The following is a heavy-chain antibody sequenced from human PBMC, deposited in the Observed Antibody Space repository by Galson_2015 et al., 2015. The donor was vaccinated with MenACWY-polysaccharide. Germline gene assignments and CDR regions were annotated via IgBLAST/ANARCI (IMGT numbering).Heavy chain of an antibody. CDR3: VRDGYSFGYYSDL. CDR2: ISYDGDRQ. V-gene: IGHV3-30*03. J-gene: IGHJ4*02. D-gene: IGHD5-18*01. Sequence: SLILSCAASGVTFRKFSMHWVRQAPGKGLEWVALISYDGDRQYYVDSVKGRFTVSRDNSMNTVYLQMDILRTEDSAVYFCVRDGYSFGYYSDLWGQGTLVTVS. CDR1: GVTFRKFS.